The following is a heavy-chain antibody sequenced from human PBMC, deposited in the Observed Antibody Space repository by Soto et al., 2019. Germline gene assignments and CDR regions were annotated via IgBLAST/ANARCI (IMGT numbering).Heavy chain of an antibody. CDR2: IYHSGCT. J-gene: IGHJ3*02. CDR1: GGSISSGGYS. CDR3: ARTPDI. V-gene: IGHV4-30-2*01. Sequence: QLQLQESGSGLVKPSQTLSLTCAVSGGSISSGGYSWSWIRQPPGKGLEWIGYIYHSGCTYYNPSLXSXPTMSVDRATNQFSLKLSSVTAADTAVYYCARTPDIWGQGTMVTVSS.